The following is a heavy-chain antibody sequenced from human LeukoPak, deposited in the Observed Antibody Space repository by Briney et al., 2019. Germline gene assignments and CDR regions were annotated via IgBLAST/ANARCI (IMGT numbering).Heavy chain of an antibody. CDR3: AKDTRIAVARYYFDH. J-gene: IGHJ4*02. CDR2: ISGSGGST. Sequence: PGGSLRLSCAASGFTFSSYAMSWVRQAPGKGLEWVSAISGSGGSTYYADSVKGRFTISRDNSKNTLYLRMNSLRAEDTAVYYCAKDTRIAVARYYFDHWGQGTLVTVSS. D-gene: IGHD6-19*01. V-gene: IGHV3-23*01. CDR1: GFTFSSYA.